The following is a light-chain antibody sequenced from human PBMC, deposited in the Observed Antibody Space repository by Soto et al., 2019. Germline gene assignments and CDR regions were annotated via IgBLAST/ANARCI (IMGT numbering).Light chain of an antibody. J-gene: IGKJ1*01. V-gene: IGKV3-20*01. CDR1: QTISSSY. Sequence: ERVLTQSPGTLSLSPGERATLSCKTSQTISSSYLAWYQQRPGQAPRLLIYGASTRATGIPDRFSGSGSGTDFTLTISRLEPEDAAVYYCQQYGNSYRTFGQGTKVEIK. CDR2: GAS. CDR3: QQYGNSYRT.